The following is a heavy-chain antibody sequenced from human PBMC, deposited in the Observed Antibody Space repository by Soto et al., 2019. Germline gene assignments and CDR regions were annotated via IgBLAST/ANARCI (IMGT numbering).Heavy chain of an antibody. CDR3: AVGVATLLS. V-gene: IGHV3-74*01. CDR2: INSDGSTT. Sequence: EVQLVESGGGLVQPGGSLSLSCAASGFTFSTYWMHWVRQVPGKGLVWVARINSDGSTTSYADSVKGRFTISRDNAMNTLLLKMNSLRAEDTAVYYCAVGVATLLSWGQGTLVTVSS. J-gene: IGHJ5*02. D-gene: IGHD5-12*01. CDR1: GFTFSTYW.